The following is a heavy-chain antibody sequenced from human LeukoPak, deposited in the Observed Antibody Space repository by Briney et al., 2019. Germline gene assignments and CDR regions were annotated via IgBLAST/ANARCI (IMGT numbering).Heavy chain of an antibody. V-gene: IGHV3-9*01. D-gene: IGHD3-22*01. Sequence: GGSLRLSCAASGFTFDDYAMHWVQQAPGKGLEWVSGISWNSGSIGYADSVKGRFTISRDNAKNSLYLQMNSLRAEDTALYYCAKDRAISGYYPLFDYWAREPWSPSPQ. CDR2: ISWNSGSI. J-gene: IGHJ4*02. CDR3: AKDRAISGYYPLFDY. CDR1: GFTFDDYA.